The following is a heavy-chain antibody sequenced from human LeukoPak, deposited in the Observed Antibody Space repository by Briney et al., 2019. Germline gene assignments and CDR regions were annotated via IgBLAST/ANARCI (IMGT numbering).Heavy chain of an antibody. D-gene: IGHD5-24*01. V-gene: IGHV3-30*03. CDR1: GFTFSSYG. CDR3: ARERDGRFFDY. CDR2: ISYDGSNK. J-gene: IGHJ4*02. Sequence: GRSLRLSCAASGFTFSSYGMHWVRQAPGKGLEWVAVISYDGSNKYYADSVKGRFTISRDNSKNTLYLQMNTLRAEDTAVYYCARERDGRFFDYWGQGTLVTVSS.